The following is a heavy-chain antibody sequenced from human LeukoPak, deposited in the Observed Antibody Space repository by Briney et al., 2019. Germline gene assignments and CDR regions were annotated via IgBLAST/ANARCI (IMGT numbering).Heavy chain of an antibody. CDR2: IWYDGSNK. CDR1: GFTFSSYG. D-gene: IGHD2-8*01. J-gene: IGHJ4*02. V-gene: IGHV3-33*06. CDR3: AKRDGVF. Sequence: AGGSLRLSCAASGFTFSSYGMHWVRQAPGKGLEGVAVIWYDGSNKYYADSVKGRFTISRDNSKNTLYLQMNSLRAEDTAVYYCAKRDGVFWGQGTLVTVSS.